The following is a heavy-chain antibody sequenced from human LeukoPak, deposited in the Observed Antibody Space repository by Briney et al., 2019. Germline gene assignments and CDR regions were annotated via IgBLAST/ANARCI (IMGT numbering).Heavy chain of an antibody. Sequence: SVKVSCKASGGTFSSYAISWVRQAPGQGLEWMGGIIPIFGTANYAQKFQGRVTITADESTSTAYMELSSLRSEDTAVYYCAREDYDFSYYYYMDVWGKGTTVTVSS. CDR1: GGTFSSYA. CDR2: IIPIFGTA. D-gene: IGHD3-3*01. CDR3: AREDYDFSYYYYMDV. V-gene: IGHV1-69*13. J-gene: IGHJ6*03.